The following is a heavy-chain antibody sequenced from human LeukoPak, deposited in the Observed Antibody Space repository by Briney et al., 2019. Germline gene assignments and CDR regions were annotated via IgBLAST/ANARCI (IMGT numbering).Heavy chain of an antibody. D-gene: IGHD3-22*01. V-gene: IGHV3-21*01. J-gene: IGHJ4*02. CDR1: GFTFSSYS. Sequence: PGGSLRISCAASGFTFSSYSMNWVRQAPGKGLEWVSSISSSSSYIYYADSVKGRFTISRDNAKNSLYLQMNSLRAEDTAVYYCASNYDSSGYYGFDYWGQGTLVTVSS. CDR3: ASNYDSSGYYGFDY. CDR2: ISSSSSYI.